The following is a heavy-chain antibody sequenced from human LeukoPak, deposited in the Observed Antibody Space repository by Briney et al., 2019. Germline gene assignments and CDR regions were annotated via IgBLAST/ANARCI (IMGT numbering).Heavy chain of an antibody. J-gene: IGHJ6*03. CDR2: IYYSGNT. CDR3: ASLSPSYYYDSSGYYYGYYYYMDV. CDR1: GGSISSSSYY. Sequence: SETLSLTCSVSGGSISSSSYYWGWIRQPPGKGLEWFGHIYYSGNTYYKPSLKSRVTISVDTSKNQFSLKLSSVTAADTAVYYCASLSPSYYYDSSGYYYGYYYYMDVWGKGTTVTVSS. D-gene: IGHD3-22*01. V-gene: IGHV4-39*07.